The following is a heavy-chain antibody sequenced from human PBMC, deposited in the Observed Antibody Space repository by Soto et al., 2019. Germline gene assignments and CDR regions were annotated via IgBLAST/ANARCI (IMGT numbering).Heavy chain of an antibody. D-gene: IGHD3-3*01. Sequence: SETLSLTCTVSGGSISSSSYYWGWIRQPPGKGLEWIGSIYYSGSTYYNPSLKSRVTISVDTSKNQFSLKLSSVTAADTAVYYCARLGITIFAYYYGMDAWGQGTTVTVSS. CDR3: ARLGITIFAYYYGMDA. CDR1: GGSISSSSYY. J-gene: IGHJ6*02. V-gene: IGHV4-39*01. CDR2: IYYSGST.